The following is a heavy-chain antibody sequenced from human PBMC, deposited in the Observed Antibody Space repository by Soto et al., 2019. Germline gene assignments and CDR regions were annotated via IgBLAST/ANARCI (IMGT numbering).Heavy chain of an antibody. D-gene: IGHD1-7*01. CDR3: ARAGDWNYVQDF. Sequence: PGGSLRLSCAASGFTFTNYRIHWVRQAPGEGLVWVARINSDGTRINYADSVKGRFTISRDNAKNTVFLQMNSLRDEDSAVYFCARAGDWNYVQDFWGQGTLVTVSS. CDR1: GFTFTNYR. CDR2: INSDGTRI. V-gene: IGHV3-74*01. J-gene: IGHJ4*02.